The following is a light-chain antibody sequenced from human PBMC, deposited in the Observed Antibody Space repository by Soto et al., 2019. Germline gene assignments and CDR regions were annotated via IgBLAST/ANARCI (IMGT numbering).Light chain of an antibody. V-gene: IGLV2-14*01. J-gene: IGLJ3*02. CDR1: SSDVGGYNY. CDR2: EVS. CDR3: AAWDDSLNSWV. Sequence: QSALTQPASVSGSPGQSITISCTGTSSDVGGYNYVSWYQQHPGKAPKLMIYEVSNRPSGVSNRFSGSKSGTSASLAISGLQSEDEADYYCAAWDDSLNSWVFGGGTKVTVL.